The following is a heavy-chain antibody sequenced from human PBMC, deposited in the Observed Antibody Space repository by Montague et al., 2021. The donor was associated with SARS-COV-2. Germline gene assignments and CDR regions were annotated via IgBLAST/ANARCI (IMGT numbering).Heavy chain of an antibody. CDR2: IYYSGST. CDR3: ASPTYYYDSSGSDAFDI. J-gene: IGHJ3*02. CDR1: GGSISSSSYY. D-gene: IGHD3-22*01. V-gene: IGHV4-39*01. Sequence: SETLSLTCTVSGGSISSSSYYWGWIRQPPGKGLVWIGSIYYSGSTYYNPSLKSRVTISVDTSKNQFPLKLSSVTAADTAVYYCASPTYYYDSSGSDAFDIWGQGTMVTVSS.